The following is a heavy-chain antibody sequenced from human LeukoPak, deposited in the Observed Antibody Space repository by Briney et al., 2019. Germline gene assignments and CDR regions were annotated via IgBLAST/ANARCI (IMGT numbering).Heavy chain of an antibody. V-gene: IGHV3-11*01. CDR3: ARDLSNDYNRCGLEY. J-gene: IGHJ4*02. CDR2: ISSTGNTI. D-gene: IGHD5-24*01. CDR1: GFTFSDFS. Sequence: GGSLRLSCAASGFTFSDFSMNWIRQAPGKGLEWISFISSTGNTIYYADSLRGRFTISRDNAKNSLYLHMDGLRAEDTAVYYCARDLSNDYNRCGLEYWGQRTLVAVSS.